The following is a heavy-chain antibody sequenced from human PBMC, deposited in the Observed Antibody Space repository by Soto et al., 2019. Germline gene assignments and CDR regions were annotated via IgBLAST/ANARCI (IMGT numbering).Heavy chain of an antibody. CDR2: VTGSGSTT. J-gene: IGHJ6*02. Sequence: GGSLRLSCAASGFTFSNYDMSWVRQAPGKGLEWVSTVTGSGSTTYYADSVKGRFTISRDNSKNTLYLQMNSLRAEDTAVYYCAKRFGGVTIFGVVIMSYGMDVWGQGTTVTVSS. CDR3: AKRFGGVTIFGVVIMSYGMDV. D-gene: IGHD3-3*01. V-gene: IGHV3-23*01. CDR1: GFTFSNYD.